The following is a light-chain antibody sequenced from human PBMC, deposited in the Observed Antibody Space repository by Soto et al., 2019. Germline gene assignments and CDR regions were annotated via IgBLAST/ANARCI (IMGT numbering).Light chain of an antibody. CDR2: QDR. V-gene: IGLV3-1*01. J-gene: IGLJ2*01. CDR3: QAWDRNTVI. Sequence: SYELTQPPSMSVSPGQTASITCSGDKLGDKYACWYQQKPGQSPVLVIYQDRKRPSGIPERFSGSNSGNTATLTISGTQAMDEADYYCQAWDRNTVIFGGGTKLTVL. CDR1: KLGDKY.